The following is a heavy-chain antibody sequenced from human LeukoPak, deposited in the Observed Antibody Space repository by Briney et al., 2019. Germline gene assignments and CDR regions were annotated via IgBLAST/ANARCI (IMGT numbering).Heavy chain of an antibody. CDR1: GGSFSGYY. CDR2: INHSGST. V-gene: IGHV4-34*01. CDR3: ARNRPLDY. J-gene: IGHJ4*02. Sequence: SETLSLTCAVYGGSFSGYYWSWIRQPPGKGLEWIGEINHSGSTNYNPSLKSRVTISVDTSKNQFSLKLSSVTAADTAVYHCARNRPLDYWGQGTLVTVSS.